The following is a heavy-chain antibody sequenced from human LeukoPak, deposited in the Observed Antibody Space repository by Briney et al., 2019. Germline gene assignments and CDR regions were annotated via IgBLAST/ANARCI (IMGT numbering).Heavy chain of an antibody. CDR3: ARAGGFFSPFGY. CDR2: IYYSGST. CDR1: GGSFSGYY. V-gene: IGHV4-31*11. Sequence: SETLSLTCAVYGGSFSGYYWSWIRQHPGKGLEWIGYIYYSGSTYYNPSLESRVTISVDTSKNQFSLKLSSVTAADTAVYYCARAGGFFSPFGYWGQGTLVTVSS. D-gene: IGHD3-3*01. J-gene: IGHJ4*02.